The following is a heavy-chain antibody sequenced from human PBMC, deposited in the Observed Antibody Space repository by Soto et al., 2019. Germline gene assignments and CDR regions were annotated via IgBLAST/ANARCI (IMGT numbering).Heavy chain of an antibody. J-gene: IGHJ4*02. CDR1: GGTFSSYA. Sequence: ASVKVSCKASGGTFSSYAISWVRQAPGQRLEWMGWINAGNGNTKYSQKFQGRVTITRDTSASTAYMELSSLRSEDTAVYYCARGITLPTPLDYWGQGTLVTVSS. CDR3: ARGITLPTPLDY. CDR2: INAGNGNT. V-gene: IGHV1-3*01. D-gene: IGHD1-20*01.